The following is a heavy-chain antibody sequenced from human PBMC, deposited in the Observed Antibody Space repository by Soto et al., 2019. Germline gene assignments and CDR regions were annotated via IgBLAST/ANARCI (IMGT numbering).Heavy chain of an antibody. Sequence: ASVKVSCKASGYTFTSYAMHWVRQAPGQRLEWMGWINAGNGNTKYSQKFQGRVTITRDTSASTAYMELSSLRSEDTAVYYCARTLNYDFWSGSYHWGQGPLVTVSS. D-gene: IGHD3-3*01. V-gene: IGHV1-3*01. CDR1: GYTFTSYA. CDR2: INAGNGNT. J-gene: IGHJ4*02. CDR3: ARTLNYDFWSGSYH.